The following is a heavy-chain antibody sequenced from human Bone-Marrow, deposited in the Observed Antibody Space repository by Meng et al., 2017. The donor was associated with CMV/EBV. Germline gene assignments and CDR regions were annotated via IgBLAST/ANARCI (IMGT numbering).Heavy chain of an antibody. CDR1: GFTFSSYA. V-gene: IGHV3-23*01. D-gene: IGHD3-10*01. CDR2: ISGSGGSK. Sequence: GSLRLSCAASGFTFSSYAMGWGRQAPGKGLEWVSAISGSGGSKYYADSVKGRFTIDTDNSKITMYLQMNSPRAEDTAVYYCARRLYGSGSLDYWGQGTLVTVSS. CDR3: ARRLYGSGSLDY. J-gene: IGHJ4*02.